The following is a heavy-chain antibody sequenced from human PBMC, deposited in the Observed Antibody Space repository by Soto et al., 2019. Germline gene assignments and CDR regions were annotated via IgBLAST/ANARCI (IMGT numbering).Heavy chain of an antibody. CDR3: ARSANTYGSPFDY. V-gene: IGHV3-66*01. J-gene: IGHJ4*02. CDR2: IHRGGST. D-gene: IGHD3-10*01. CDR1: GFTVGNNY. Sequence: GPLRLSYAASGFTVGNNYMSWVRQAPGKGLEWVSIIHRGGSTSYADSVKGRFTISRDSSKNILYLQINGLTADDTAVYYCARSANTYGSPFDYWGQGALVTV.